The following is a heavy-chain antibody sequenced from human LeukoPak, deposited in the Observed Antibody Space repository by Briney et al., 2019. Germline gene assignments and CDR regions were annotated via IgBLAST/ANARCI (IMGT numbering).Heavy chain of an antibody. CDR3: ARGTIYDYVWGSYRLDPYFDY. CDR1: GGSISSYY. V-gene: IGHV4-59*01. CDR2: IYYSGST. D-gene: IGHD3-16*02. Sequence: SETLSLTCTVSGGSISSYYWSWIRQPPGKGLEWIGYIYYSGSTNYNPSLKSRVTISVDTSKNQFSLKLSSVTAADTAVYYCARGTIYDYVWGSYRLDPYFDYWGQGTLVTVSS. J-gene: IGHJ4*02.